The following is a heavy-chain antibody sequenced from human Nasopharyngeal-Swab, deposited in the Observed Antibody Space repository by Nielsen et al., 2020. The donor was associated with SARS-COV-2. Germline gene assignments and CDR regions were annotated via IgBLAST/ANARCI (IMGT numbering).Heavy chain of an antibody. CDR3: ARGYVHFDY. CDR1: GGSISSSSYY. D-gene: IGHD2-2*01. Sequence: SGTLSLTCTVSGGSISSSSYYWGWIRQPPGKGLEWIGSIYYSGSTYYNPSLKSRVTISVDTSKNQFSLKLSSVTAADTAVYYCARGYVHFDYWGQGTLVTVSS. CDR2: IYYSGST. J-gene: IGHJ4*02. V-gene: IGHV4-39*07.